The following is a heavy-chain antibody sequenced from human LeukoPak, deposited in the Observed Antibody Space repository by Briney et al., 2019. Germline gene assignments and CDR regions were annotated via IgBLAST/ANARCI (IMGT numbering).Heavy chain of an antibody. D-gene: IGHD6-19*01. Sequence: SETLSLTCTVSGGSISSGGYYWSWIRQPPGKGLEWIGYIYHSGSTYYNASLESRVTMSVDTSKNQFSLRLSSVTATDTAFYYCARHQQWLMYFDYWGQGTLVTVSS. CDR3: ARHQQWLMYFDY. V-gene: IGHV4-30-2*01. CDR2: IYHSGST. J-gene: IGHJ4*02. CDR1: GGSISSGGYY.